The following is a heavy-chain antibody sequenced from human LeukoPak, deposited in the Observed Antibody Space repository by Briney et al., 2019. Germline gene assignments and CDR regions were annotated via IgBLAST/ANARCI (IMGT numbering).Heavy chain of an antibody. CDR3: AKDSPYYYDSSGHGGGY. V-gene: IGHV3-30*02. D-gene: IGHD3-22*01. J-gene: IGHJ4*02. Sequence: GGSLRLSCAASGFTFSSYGMHWVRQAPGKGLEWVAFIRYDGSNKYYADSVKGRFTTSRDNSKNTLYLQMNSLRAEDTAVYYCAKDSPYYYDSSGHGGGYWGQGTLVTVSS. CDR2: IRYDGSNK. CDR1: GFTFSSYG.